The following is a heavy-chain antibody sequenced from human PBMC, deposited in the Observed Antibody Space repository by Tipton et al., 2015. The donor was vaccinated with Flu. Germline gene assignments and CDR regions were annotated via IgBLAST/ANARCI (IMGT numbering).Heavy chain of an antibody. CDR1: GGSFSGYY. V-gene: IGHV4-34*01. CDR3: AGGSGGYYKPFDY. Sequence: TLSLTCAVYGGSFSGYYWSWTRQPPGKGLEWIGEINHSGSTNYNPSLKSRVTISVDTSKNQFSLKLSSVTAADTAVYYCAGGSGGYYKPFDYWGQGTLVTVSS. D-gene: IGHD3-10*01. J-gene: IGHJ4*02. CDR2: INHSGST.